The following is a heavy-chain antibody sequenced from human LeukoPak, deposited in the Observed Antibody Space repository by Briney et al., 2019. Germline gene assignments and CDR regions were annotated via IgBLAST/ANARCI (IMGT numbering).Heavy chain of an antibody. CDR3: AKVLYSSGWFDY. J-gene: IGHJ4*02. D-gene: IGHD6-19*01. V-gene: IGHV3-30*02. CDR2: IRYDGSNK. CDR1: GFTFSSYG. Sequence: GGSLRLSCAASGFTFSSYGMHWVRRAPGKGLEWVAFIRYDGSNKYYADSVKGRFTISRDNSKNTLYLQMNSLRAEDTAVYYCAKVLYSSGWFDYWGQGTLVTVSS.